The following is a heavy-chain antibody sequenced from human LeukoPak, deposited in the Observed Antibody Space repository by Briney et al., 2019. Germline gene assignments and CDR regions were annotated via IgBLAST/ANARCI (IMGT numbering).Heavy chain of an antibody. CDR2: IYYSGST. CDR3: ARALSYDILTGYQDAFDI. J-gene: IGHJ3*02. V-gene: IGHV4-39*01. Sequence: SETLSLTCTVSGGSISSSSYYWGWIRQPPGKGLEWIVSIYYSGSTYYNPSLKSRVTISVDTSKNQFSLKLSSGTAADTAVYYCARALSYDILTGYQDAFDIWGQGTMVTVSS. CDR1: GGSISSSSYY. D-gene: IGHD3-9*01.